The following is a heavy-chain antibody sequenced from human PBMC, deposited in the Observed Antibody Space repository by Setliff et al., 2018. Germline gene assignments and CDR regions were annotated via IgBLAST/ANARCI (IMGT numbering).Heavy chain of an antibody. Sequence: GGSLRLSCAASGFTFSSHGMHWVRQAPGKGLEWVAIIWNDGTTKYYADSVRGRFTISRDGSKSTLYLDMSSLRSEDTAVYYCAKVLDTTGYYYFDFWGQGTLVTAPQ. J-gene: IGHJ4*02. CDR1: GFTFSSHG. D-gene: IGHD3-22*01. V-gene: IGHV3-30*02. CDR2: IWNDGTTK. CDR3: AKVLDTTGYYYFDF.